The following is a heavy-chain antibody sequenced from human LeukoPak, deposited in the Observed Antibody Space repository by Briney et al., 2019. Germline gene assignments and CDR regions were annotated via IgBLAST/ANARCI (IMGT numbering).Heavy chain of an antibody. D-gene: IGHD3-10*01. CDR2: INHSGST. CDR1: GGSFSGYY. CDR3: ARVGSGSLPNFFDY. J-gene: IGHJ4*02. Sequence: PSETLSLTCAVYGGSFSGYYWSWIRQPPGKGLEWIGEINHSGSTNYNPSLKSRVTISVDTSKNQFSLKLSSVTAADTAVYYCARVGSGSLPNFFDYWGQGTLVTVSS. V-gene: IGHV4-34*01.